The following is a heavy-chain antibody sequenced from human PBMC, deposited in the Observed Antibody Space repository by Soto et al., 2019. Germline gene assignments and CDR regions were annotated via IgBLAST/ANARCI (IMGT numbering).Heavy chain of an antibody. CDR1: GFTFSTYA. Sequence: SGGSLRLSCAASGFTFSTYAMSWVRQAPGKGLEWVSTITTSGGNTYYADSVQGRFTISRDNSKNTLYLQMNSLRAEDTAVYYCVGRYCTNGVCYTNFPYYTDVWGKG. D-gene: IGHD2-8*01. CDR3: VGRYCTNGVCYTNFPYYTDV. CDR2: ITTSGGNT. J-gene: IGHJ6*03. V-gene: IGHV3-23*01.